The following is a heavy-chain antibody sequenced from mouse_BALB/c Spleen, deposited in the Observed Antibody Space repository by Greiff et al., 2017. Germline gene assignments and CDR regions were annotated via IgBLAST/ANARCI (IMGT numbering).Heavy chain of an antibody. CDR3: ARQDGSSYAWFAY. V-gene: IGHV5-9-3*01. D-gene: IGHD1-1*01. Sequence: VQLKQSGGGLVKPGGSLKLSCAASGFTFSSYAMSWVRQTPEKRLEWVATISSGGSYTYYPDSVKGRFTISRDNAKNTLYLQMSSLRSEDTAMYYCARQDGSSYAWFAYWGQGTLVTVSA. CDR1: GFTFSSYA. CDR2: ISSGGSYT. J-gene: IGHJ3*01.